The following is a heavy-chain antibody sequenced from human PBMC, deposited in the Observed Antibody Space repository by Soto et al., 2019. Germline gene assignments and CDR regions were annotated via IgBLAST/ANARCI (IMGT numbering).Heavy chain of an antibody. D-gene: IGHD3-16*01. CDR1: GYTFTGYY. CDR2: INPKTGGA. Sequence: QVHLVQSGAEVKKPGASVKVSCKASGYTFTGYYIHWVRQAPGQGLEWMGWINPKTGGANIAQKFQGWVTMTRDTSISTTYMELSNLRSNDTAVYYCARDYYDGSASYGIEFWGQGTMVTVPS. V-gene: IGHV1-2*04. CDR3: ARDYYDGSASYGIEF. J-gene: IGHJ3*01.